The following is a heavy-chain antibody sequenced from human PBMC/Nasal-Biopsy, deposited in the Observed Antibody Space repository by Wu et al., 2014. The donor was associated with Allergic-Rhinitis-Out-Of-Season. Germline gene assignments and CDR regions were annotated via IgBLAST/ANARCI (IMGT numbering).Heavy chain of an antibody. J-gene: IGHJ4*02. CDR3: VGVSAPRRPFDY. D-gene: IGHD3-3*01. CDR2: IGPSGDT. CDR1: QFTFSRYA. V-gene: IGHV3-23*01. Sequence: LRLSCAASQFTFSRYAMTWVRQAPGKGLEWVSTIGPSGDTYYADSVKGRFTISRDNAKNTLYLQMNSLTAEDTAVYYCVGVSAPRRPFDYWGQGILVTVSS.